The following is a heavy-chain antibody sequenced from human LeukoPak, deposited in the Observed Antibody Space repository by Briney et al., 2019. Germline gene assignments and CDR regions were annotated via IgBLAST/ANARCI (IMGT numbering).Heavy chain of an antibody. J-gene: IGHJ4*02. CDR2: INSDGSST. V-gene: IGHV3-74*01. D-gene: IGHD3-22*01. CDR1: GFTFSSYW. CDR3: ARVRTPLDYYDSSGYYDY. Sequence: GGSLRLSCAASGFTFSSYWMHWVRQAPGKGLVWVSRINSDGSSTSYADSVKGRFTISRDNAKNTLYLQMNSLRAEDTAVYYCARVRTPLDYYDSSGYYDYWGQGTLVTVSS.